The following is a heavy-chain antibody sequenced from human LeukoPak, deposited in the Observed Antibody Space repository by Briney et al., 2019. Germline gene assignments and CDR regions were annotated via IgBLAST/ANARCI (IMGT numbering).Heavy chain of an antibody. D-gene: IGHD3-22*01. CDR1: GFTVSSYA. V-gene: IGHV3-33*08. CDR3: ARGNSDYYATLDY. J-gene: IGHJ4*02. Sequence: GGSLRLSCAASGFTVSSYATSWVRLAPGKGLEWVAIIWYDGSREYYADSVKGRFTISRENSKNTLYLQMNSLRAEDTAVYYCARGNSDYYATLDYWGQGTLVTVSS. CDR2: IWYDGSRE.